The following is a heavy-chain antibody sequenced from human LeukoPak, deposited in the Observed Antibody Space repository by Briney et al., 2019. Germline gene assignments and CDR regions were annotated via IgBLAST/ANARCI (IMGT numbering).Heavy chain of an antibody. J-gene: IGHJ6*04. D-gene: IGHD1/OR15-1a*01. CDR3: AGGNSMDV. CDR2: IKSDGSGI. Sequence: VGSLRLSCAVSGFPFSNSWMYWVRQAPGKGLEGVANIKSDGSGISYVDSVKGRFIISRDNARNSLYLQMNSLRVEDTAVYFCAGGNSMDVWGKGTAVTVSS. CDR1: GFPFSNSW. V-gene: IGHV3-7*03.